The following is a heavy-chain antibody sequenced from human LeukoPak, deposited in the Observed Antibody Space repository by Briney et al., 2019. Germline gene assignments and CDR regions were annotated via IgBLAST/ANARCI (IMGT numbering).Heavy chain of an antibody. Sequence: SETLSLTCTVSGGSISSSSYYWGWIRQPPGKGLEWIGSIYYSGSTYYNPSLKSRVTISVDTSKNQFSLKLSSVTAADTAVYYCARQKSSSWYVGWFDPWGQGTLVTVSS. CDR1: GGSISSSSYY. J-gene: IGHJ5*02. V-gene: IGHV4-39*01. CDR2: IYYSGST. D-gene: IGHD6-13*01. CDR3: ARQKSSSWYVGWFDP.